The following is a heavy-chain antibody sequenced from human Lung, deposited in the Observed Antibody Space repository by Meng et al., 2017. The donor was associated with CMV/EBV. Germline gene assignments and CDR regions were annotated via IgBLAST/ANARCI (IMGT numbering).Heavy chain of an antibody. CDR1: GVSSSSNIR. CDR3: ARGKQDAWELLAY. J-gene: IGHJ4*02. Sequence: GRLEDPGPGLVKPSGTLSLTCGVSGVSSSSNIRWTWVRQPPGKGLEWIGDIDDSGSTNYNPSLNSRISISLDKSKNHFSLKVNSVTAADTAVYYCARGKQDAWELLAYWGQGALVTVSS. D-gene: IGHD1-26*01. CDR2: IDDSGST. V-gene: IGHV4-4*02.